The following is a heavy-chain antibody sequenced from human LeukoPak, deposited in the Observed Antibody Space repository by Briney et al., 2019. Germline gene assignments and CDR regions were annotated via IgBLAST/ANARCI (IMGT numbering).Heavy chain of an antibody. Sequence: GGSLRLXCAASGFTFSSYWMSWVRQAPGKELEWVANIKQDGSEKYYVDSVKGRFTISRDNAKNSLYLQMNSLRAEDTAVYYCARDCAYRSGIWYYYYMDVWGKGTTVTVSS. D-gene: IGHD3-10*01. CDR1: GFTFSSYW. V-gene: IGHV3-7*01. CDR2: IKQDGSEK. J-gene: IGHJ6*03. CDR3: ARDCAYRSGIWYYYYMDV.